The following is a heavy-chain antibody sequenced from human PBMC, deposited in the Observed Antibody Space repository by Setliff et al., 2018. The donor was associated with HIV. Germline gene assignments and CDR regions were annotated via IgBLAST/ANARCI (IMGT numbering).Heavy chain of an antibody. CDR2: ISGSGGST. D-gene: IGHD3-22*01. CDR3: AKELAASGLGYFDS. CDR1: GFTVTGNY. Sequence: GGSLRLSCAASGFTVTGNYMSWVRQAPGKGLEWVSAISGSGGSTYYADSVKGRFTISRDNSKNTLYLQMNSLKAEDTAVYYCAKELAASGLGYFDSWGRGILVTVSS. V-gene: IGHV3-23*01. J-gene: IGHJ4*02.